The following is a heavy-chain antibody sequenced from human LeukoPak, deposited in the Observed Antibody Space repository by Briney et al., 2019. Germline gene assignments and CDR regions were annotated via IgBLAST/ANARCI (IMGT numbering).Heavy chain of an antibody. J-gene: IGHJ3*02. CDR3: AHSEDTAMVHDAFDI. D-gene: IGHD5-18*01. CDR1: GFSLSTSGVG. CDR2: IYWVDDK. Sequence: SGPTLVNPTQTLTLTCTFSGFSLSTSGVGVGWIRQPPGKALEWLALIYWVDDKRYSPSLKSRLTITKDTSKTQVVLKMTNMDPVDTATYYCAHSEDTAMVHDAFDIWGQGTMVTVSS. V-gene: IGHV2-5*02.